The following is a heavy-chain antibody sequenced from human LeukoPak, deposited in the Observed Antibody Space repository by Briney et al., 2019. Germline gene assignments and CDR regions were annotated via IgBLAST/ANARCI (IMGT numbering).Heavy chain of an antibody. CDR3: ARDQYPQYGGYEY. V-gene: IGHV3-21*01. D-gene: IGHD5-12*01. J-gene: IGHJ4*02. CDR2: ISTSSSYI. CDR1: GFTLSTYN. Sequence: PGGSLRLSCAASGFTLSTYNMKWVRQAPRKGLEWVSSISTSSSYIFYADSVKGRFTISRDNAKNSLYLQMNSLRAEDTAVYYCARDQYPQYGGYEYWGQGTLATVSS.